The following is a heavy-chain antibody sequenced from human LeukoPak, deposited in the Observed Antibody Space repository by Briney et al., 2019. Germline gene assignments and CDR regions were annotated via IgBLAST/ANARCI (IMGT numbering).Heavy chain of an antibody. CDR1: GGSFSGYY. J-gene: IGHJ3*02. V-gene: IGHV4-34*01. Sequence: SETLSLTCAVYGGSFSGYYWSWIRQPPGKGLEWIGEINHTGSTNYNPSLKSRVTISVDTSKNQFSLKLSSVTAADTAVYYCARVAMVAATTLGAFDIWGQGTMVTVSS. CDR2: INHTGST. D-gene: IGHD2-15*01. CDR3: ARVAMVAATTLGAFDI.